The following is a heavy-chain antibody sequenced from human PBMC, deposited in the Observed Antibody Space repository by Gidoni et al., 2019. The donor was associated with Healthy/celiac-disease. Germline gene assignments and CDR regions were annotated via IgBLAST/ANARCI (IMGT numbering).Heavy chain of an antibody. J-gene: IGHJ4*02. CDR2: MNQDGSEN. V-gene: IGHV3-7*03. CDR3: ARGSGWYFY. Sequence: EVQLVESGGGLVQPGGSLRLSCAASGFTFSNYWMTWVRQAPGKGLEWVANMNQDGSENYYVDSVKGRFTISRDNAKNSLYLQMNSLRAEDTAVYYCARGSGWYFYWGQGTLVTVSS. D-gene: IGHD6-19*01. CDR1: GFTFSNYW.